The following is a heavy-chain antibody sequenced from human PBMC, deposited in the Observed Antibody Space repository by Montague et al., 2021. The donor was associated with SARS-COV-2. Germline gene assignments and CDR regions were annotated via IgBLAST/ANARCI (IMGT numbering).Heavy chain of an antibody. CDR2: IYYSGST. Sequence: SETLSLTCTVSGGSISSYYWSWIRQPPGKGLEWIGYIYYSGSTNYNPSLKSRVTISVDTSKNQFSLKLSSVTAADTAVYHCARGSHYYDSSGHFDYWGQGTLVTVSS. D-gene: IGHD3-22*01. CDR1: GGSISSYY. V-gene: IGHV4-59*13. J-gene: IGHJ4*02. CDR3: ARGSHYYDSSGHFDY.